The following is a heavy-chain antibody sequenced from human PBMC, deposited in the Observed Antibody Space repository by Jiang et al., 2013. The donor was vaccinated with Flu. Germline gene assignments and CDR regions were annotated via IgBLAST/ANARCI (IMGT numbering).Heavy chain of an antibody. V-gene: IGHV1-8*01. Sequence: QLVESGAEAKKPGASVKLSCRASGYSFTSYEINWVRQAAGQGLQWMGWMSPISGNTGYAQNFQGRVSMTRDTSIGTAYLELRSLRSEDTAIYYCARQNNWAFDSWGQGTLITVSS. CDR1: GYSFTSYE. D-gene: IGHD3-16*01. J-gene: IGHJ4*02. CDR3: ARQNNWAFDS. CDR2: MSPISGNT.